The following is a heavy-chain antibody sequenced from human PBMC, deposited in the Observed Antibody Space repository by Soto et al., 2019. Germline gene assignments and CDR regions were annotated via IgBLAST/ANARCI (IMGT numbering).Heavy chain of an antibody. J-gene: IGHJ4*02. V-gene: IGHV3-21*06. CDR1: GVSFSDYS. CDR3: ARSGELLPTFDS. Sequence: GSLRLSCVVSGVSFSDYSMNWVRQAPGKGLEWVSLITGNSEYKYYAGSVKGRFTVSRDNAKNSLYLQMNSLTVEDTAVYYCARSGELLPTFDSWGQGTLVTVSS. D-gene: IGHD1-26*01. CDR2: ITGNSEYK.